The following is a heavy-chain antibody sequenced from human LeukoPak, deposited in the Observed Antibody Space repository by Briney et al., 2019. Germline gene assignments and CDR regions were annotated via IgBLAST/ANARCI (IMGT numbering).Heavy chain of an antibody. Sequence: GGSLRLSCAASGFTFDDYTMHWVRQAPGKGLEWVSLISWDGGSTYYADSVEGRFTISRDNSKNSLYLQMNSLRTEDTALYYCAKDATSVVVAATNWDYYYYGMDVWGQGTTVTVSS. V-gene: IGHV3-43*01. CDR3: AKDATSVVVAATNWDYYYYGMDV. CDR1: GFTFDDYT. D-gene: IGHD2-15*01. J-gene: IGHJ6*02. CDR2: ISWDGGST.